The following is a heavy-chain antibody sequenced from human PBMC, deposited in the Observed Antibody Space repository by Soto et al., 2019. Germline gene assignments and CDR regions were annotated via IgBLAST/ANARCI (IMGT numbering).Heavy chain of an antibody. CDR2: ILYSGIT. CDR1: GGSVRSGSYY. CDR3: ARCVLALDSAVGQGSRYGMDV. J-gene: IGHJ6*02. Sequence: QVQLQESGPGLVKPSETLSLICTVSGGSVRSGSYYGIWIRQPPGQGLEWIGYILYSGITNYNPSLQRRVTTLVATSKNQFSLKLSSVTSADTAVYYCARCVLALDSAVGQGSRYGMDVWGQGTTVTVCS. D-gene: IGHD1-26*01. V-gene: IGHV4-61*01.